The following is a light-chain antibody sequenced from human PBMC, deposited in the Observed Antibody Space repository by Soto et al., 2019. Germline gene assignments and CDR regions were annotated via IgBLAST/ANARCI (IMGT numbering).Light chain of an antibody. J-gene: IGKJ3*01. V-gene: IGKV4-1*01. CDR2: WAS. Sequence: DIVMTQSPDSLAVSLGERATINCKSSQSVLSSSNNENYLAWYQQKPRQPPKLLIYWASTRDSGVPDRFSGSGSGTHFSLTISSLQAEDVAVYYCQQYYTTPFTFGPGTKVDSK. CDR1: QSVLSSSNNENY. CDR3: QQYYTTPFT.